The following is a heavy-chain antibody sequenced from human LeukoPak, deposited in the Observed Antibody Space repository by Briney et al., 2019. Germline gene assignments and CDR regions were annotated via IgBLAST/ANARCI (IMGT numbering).Heavy chain of an antibody. V-gene: IGHV4-30-2*01. Sequence: KPSETLSLTCTVSGGSISSYSWSWIRQPPGKSLEWIGYIYHSGSTYYNPSLKSRVTISVDRSKNQFSLKLSSVTAADTAVYYCARLWGIAVAGYWYFDLWGRGTLVTVSS. CDR2: IYHSGST. CDR1: GGSISSYS. CDR3: ARLWGIAVAGYWYFDL. D-gene: IGHD6-19*01. J-gene: IGHJ2*01.